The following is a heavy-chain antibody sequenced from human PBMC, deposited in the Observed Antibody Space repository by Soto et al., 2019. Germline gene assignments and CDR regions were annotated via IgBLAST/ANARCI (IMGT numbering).Heavy chain of an antibody. CDR1: GFTFDDYT. CDR3: AKDRNDSSGYYPYYYYYGMDV. J-gene: IGHJ6*02. V-gene: IGHV3-43*01. Sequence: EVQLVESGGVVVQPGGSLRLSCAASGFTFDDYTMHWVRQAPGKGLEWVSLISWDGGSTYYADSVKGRFTISRDNSKNSLYLQMNSLRTEDTALYYCAKDRNDSSGYYPYYYYYGMDVWGQGTTVTVSS. CDR2: ISWDGGST. D-gene: IGHD3-22*01.